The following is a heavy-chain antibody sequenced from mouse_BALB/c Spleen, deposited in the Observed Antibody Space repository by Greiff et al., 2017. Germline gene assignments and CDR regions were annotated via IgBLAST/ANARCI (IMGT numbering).Heavy chain of an antibody. CDR3: ARGRDYYGSSSYYAMDY. J-gene: IGHJ4*01. CDR1: GFTFSSYA. V-gene: IGHV5-6-5*01. Sequence: EVQRVESGGGLVKPGGSLKLSCAASGFTFSSYAMSWVRQTPEKRLEWVASISSGGSTYYPDSVKGRFTISRDNARNILYLQMSSLRSEDTAMYYCARGRDYYGSSSYYAMDYWGQGTSVTVSS. CDR2: ISSGGST. D-gene: IGHD1-1*01.